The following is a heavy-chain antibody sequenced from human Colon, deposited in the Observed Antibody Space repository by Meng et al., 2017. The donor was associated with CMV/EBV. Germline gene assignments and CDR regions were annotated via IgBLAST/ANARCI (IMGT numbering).Heavy chain of an antibody. CDR2: IIPILGIA. Sequence: SVKVSCKASGGTFSSYTISWVRQAPGQGLEWMGRIIPILGIANYAQKFQGRVTITADKSTSTAYMELSSLRSEDTAVYYCAREYDFWSPSWGYYYYYGMDVWGQGTTVTVSS. CDR3: AREYDFWSPSWGYYYYYGMDV. D-gene: IGHD3-3*01. J-gene: IGHJ6*02. CDR1: GGTFSSYT. V-gene: IGHV1-69*04.